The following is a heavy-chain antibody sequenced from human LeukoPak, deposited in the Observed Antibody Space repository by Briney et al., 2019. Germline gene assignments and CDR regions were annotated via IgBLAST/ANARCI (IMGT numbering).Heavy chain of an antibody. CDR3: ARLSMIDTFDI. V-gene: IGHV5-51*01. Sequence: GESLKISCKGSGYSFTTFWIGWVRQMPGKGLEWLGIIYPGDSDTKYSPSFQDQVTISADKSINTAYLHWRSLKASDTAMYYCARLSMIDTFDIWGLGTVVTVSS. CDR1: GYSFTTFW. CDR2: IYPGDSDT. D-gene: IGHD3-22*01. J-gene: IGHJ3*02.